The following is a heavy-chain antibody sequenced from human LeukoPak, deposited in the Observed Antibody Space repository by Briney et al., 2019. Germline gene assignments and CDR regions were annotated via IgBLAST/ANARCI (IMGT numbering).Heavy chain of an antibody. J-gene: IGHJ6*03. CDR2: IGYDGSNK. Sequence: GGSLRLSCAASGFTFRSYGMHWVRQAPGKGLEWVTFIGYDGSNKYYTDSVKGRFTISRDNSKNTLYLQMNSLRAEDTAIYYCAQDSYYYYIDVWGKGTTATLPS. CDR1: GFTFRSYG. V-gene: IGHV3-30*02. CDR3: AQDSYYYYIDV.